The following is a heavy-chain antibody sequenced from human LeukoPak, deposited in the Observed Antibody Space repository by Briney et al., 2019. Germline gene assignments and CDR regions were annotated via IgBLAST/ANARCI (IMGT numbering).Heavy chain of an antibody. CDR1: GFTFSSYA. CDR2: IGDGGNT. Sequence: GGSLRLSCAVSGFTFSSYAMGWVRQAPGKGLEWVSVIGDGGNTYYADSVKGRFTISRDNSKNTLFLQMSSVRVEDTAVYYCARGSSSSSYSPFDYWGQGTLVTVSS. V-gene: IGHV3-23*01. CDR3: ARGSSSSSYSPFDY. J-gene: IGHJ4*02. D-gene: IGHD2-15*01.